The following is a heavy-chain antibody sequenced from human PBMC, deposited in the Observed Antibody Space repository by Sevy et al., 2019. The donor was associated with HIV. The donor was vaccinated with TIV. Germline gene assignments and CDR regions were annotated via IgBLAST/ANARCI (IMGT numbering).Heavy chain of an antibody. CDR2: ISGSGSNI. CDR1: GFTFSSYS. J-gene: IGHJ4*02. CDR3: AGATPFTIGEFDY. Sequence: GGSLRLSCAASGFTFSSYSMNWVRQGPGKGLEWVSSISGSGSNIYYADSVKGRFTISRDNAKNSLYLQMNSLRAEDTAVYYCAGATPFTIGEFDYWGQGTLVTVSS. V-gene: IGHV3-21*01. D-gene: IGHD1-26*01.